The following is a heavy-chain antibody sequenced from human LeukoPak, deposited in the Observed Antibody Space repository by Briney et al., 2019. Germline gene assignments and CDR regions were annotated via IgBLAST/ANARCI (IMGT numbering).Heavy chain of an antibody. CDR1: GFTFSSYA. CDR2: ISGGGDIT. D-gene: IGHD3-10*01. Sequence: PGGSLRLSCAASGFTFSSYAMTWVRQAPGKGLEWVSSISGGGDITYYADSVKGRFTIARDNSKNTLYLQMNSLRAEDMAVYYCVKDLGSVRGYYFDYCGQGTMVTVSS. V-gene: IGHV3-23*01. J-gene: IGHJ4*02. CDR3: VKDLGSVRGYYFDY.